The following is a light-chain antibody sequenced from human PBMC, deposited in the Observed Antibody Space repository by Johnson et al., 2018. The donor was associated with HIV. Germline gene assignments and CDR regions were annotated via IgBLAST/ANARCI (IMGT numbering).Light chain of an antibody. CDR1: SSNIGNNY. Sequence: QSVLTQPPSVSAAPGQKVTISCSGSSSNIGNNYVSWYQQLPGTAPKLLIYENNKRPSGIPDRFSGPKSGTSATLGITGRQTGDEADYYCGTWDGSLSGYVFGTGTKVTVL. CDR3: GTWDGSLSGYV. CDR2: ENN. V-gene: IGLV1-51*02. J-gene: IGLJ1*01.